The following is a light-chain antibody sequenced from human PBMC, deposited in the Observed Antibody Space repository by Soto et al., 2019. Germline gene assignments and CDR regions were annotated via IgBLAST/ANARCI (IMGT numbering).Light chain of an antibody. CDR3: QEYGCSPLGA. CDR1: QSVSSSH. J-gene: IGKJ1*01. Sequence: EIVLTQSPGTPPSSPGARATLSCSATQSVSSSHLAWYQQKPGEAPRLLIYGASSRATGIPDRLSGSGSGTDLNLTIRRLEPKDLAVYYGQEYGCSPLGAFGQGPEVEVK. CDR2: GAS. V-gene: IGKV3-20*01.